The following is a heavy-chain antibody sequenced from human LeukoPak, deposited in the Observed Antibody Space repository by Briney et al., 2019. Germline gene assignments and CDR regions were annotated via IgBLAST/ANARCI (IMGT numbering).Heavy chain of an antibody. CDR2: IYYSGST. D-gene: IGHD3-16*01. J-gene: IGHJ4*02. Sequence: SETLSLTCTVSGGSISSYYWSWIRQPPGKGLEWIGYIYYSGSTYYNPSLKSRVTISVDTSKNQFSLKLSSVTAADTAVYYCARVGFGGADFDYWGQGTLVTVSS. CDR1: GGSISSYY. CDR3: ARVGFGGADFDY. V-gene: IGHV4-59*12.